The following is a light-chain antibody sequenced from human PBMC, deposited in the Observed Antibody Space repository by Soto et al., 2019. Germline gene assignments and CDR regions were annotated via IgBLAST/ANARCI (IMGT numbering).Light chain of an antibody. Sequence: EIVLTQSPGTLSLSPGERATLPCRASQSVTSSYLAGYQQKPGQAPRLLIYGASGRATGIPDRFSGSESGTDFTLTISRLEAEDSAVYYCQQYGTSPRTFGQGTKVDIK. V-gene: IGKV3-20*01. CDR3: QQYGTSPRT. J-gene: IGKJ1*01. CDR1: QSVTSSY. CDR2: GAS.